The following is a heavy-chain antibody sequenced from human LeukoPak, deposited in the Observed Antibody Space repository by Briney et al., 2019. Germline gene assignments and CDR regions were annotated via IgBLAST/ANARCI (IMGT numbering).Heavy chain of an antibody. Sequence: PGGSLRLSCAASGFTFSSYAMSWVRQAPGKGLEWVSAISGSGGSTYYADSVKGRFTISRDNSKNTLYLQMNSLRAEDTAVYYCARARWYLEDYYYYYGMDVWGQGTTVTVSS. V-gene: IGHV3-23*01. CDR3: ARARWYLEDYYYYYGMDV. CDR2: ISGSGGST. D-gene: IGHD6-13*01. CDR1: GFTFSSYA. J-gene: IGHJ6*02.